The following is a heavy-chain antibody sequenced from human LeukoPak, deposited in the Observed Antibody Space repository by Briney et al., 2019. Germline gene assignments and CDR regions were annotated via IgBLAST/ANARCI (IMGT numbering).Heavy chain of an antibody. Sequence: GGSLRLSCAASGFAFSTYGLTWVRQAPGKGLEWLSTISPSGRATYLADSVKGRFAISRDNSQNMLYLQMNSLRADDTAVYYCGKAGITFPYYFDYWGQGSLVTVSS. V-gene: IGHV3-23*01. J-gene: IGHJ4*02. CDR1: GFAFSTYG. CDR2: ISPSGRAT. CDR3: GKAGITFPYYFDY. D-gene: IGHD3-16*01.